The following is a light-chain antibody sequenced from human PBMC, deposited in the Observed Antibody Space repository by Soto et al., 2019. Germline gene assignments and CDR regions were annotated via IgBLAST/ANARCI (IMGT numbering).Light chain of an antibody. CDR2: AAS. J-gene: IGKJ1*01. V-gene: IGKV1-39*01. CDR3: QQSYNTPWT. Sequence: DIQMTQSPSSLSASVGDRVTITCRASQSISSYLNWYQQKPGKAPKLLIYAASSLQSGVPSRFSGSGSGTDFTLTISSLQPEDFATYYCQQSYNTPWTFGQGTNVEIK. CDR1: QSISSY.